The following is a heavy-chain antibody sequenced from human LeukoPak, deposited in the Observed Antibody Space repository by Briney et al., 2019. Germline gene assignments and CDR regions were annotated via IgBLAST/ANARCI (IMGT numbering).Heavy chain of an antibody. V-gene: IGHV4-4*07. J-gene: IGHJ4*02. Sequence: SETLSLTCTVSGGSISSYYWNWIRQPAGKGLEWIGRIYSIGSTNYNPSLKSRVTTSVDTSKNQFSLKLSSVTAADTAVYYCARDANGYNFYDYWGQGTLVTVSS. D-gene: IGHD5-24*01. CDR1: GGSISSYY. CDR2: IYSIGST. CDR3: ARDANGYNFYDY.